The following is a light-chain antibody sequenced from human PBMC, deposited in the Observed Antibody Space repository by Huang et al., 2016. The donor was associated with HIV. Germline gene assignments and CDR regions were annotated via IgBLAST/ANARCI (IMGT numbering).Light chain of an antibody. Sequence: DIQMTQSPSSLSASVGDRVIITCRASQIITTHLNWYQQKPGKAPMLLIYAASSLQTGVPPRFSGSGSGTDFTLTIDSLQPEDFATYYCQQSYNTPRTFGQGTKLEV. CDR2: AAS. CDR3: QQSYNTPRT. V-gene: IGKV1-39*01. CDR1: QIITTH. J-gene: IGKJ1*01.